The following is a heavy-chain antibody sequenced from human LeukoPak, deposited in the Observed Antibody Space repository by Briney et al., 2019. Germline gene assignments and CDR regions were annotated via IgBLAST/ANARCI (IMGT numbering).Heavy chain of an antibody. CDR2: IKSKTDGGTT. CDR3: TTDGAVGGGWFNSNAWRVYYYYGMDV. CDR1: GFTFSNAW. J-gene: IGHJ6*02. D-gene: IGHD6-19*01. V-gene: IGHV3-15*07. Sequence: PGGSLILSCAASGFTFSNAWMNWVRQAPGKGLEWVGRIKSKTDGGTTDYAAPVKGRFTISRDDSKNTLYLQMNSLKTEDTAVYYCTTDGAVGGGWFNSNAWRVYYYYGMDVWGQGTTVTVSS.